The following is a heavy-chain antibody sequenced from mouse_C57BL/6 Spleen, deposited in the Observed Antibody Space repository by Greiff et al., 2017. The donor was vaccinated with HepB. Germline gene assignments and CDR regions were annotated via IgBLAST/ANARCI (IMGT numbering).Heavy chain of an antibody. CDR3: ARDYDGYYDYAMDD. CDR2: IYPRDGST. V-gene: IGHV1-85*01. D-gene: IGHD2-3*01. CDR1: GYTFTSYD. J-gene: IGHJ4*01. Sequence: QVQLQQSGPELVKPGASVKLSCKASGYTFTSYDINWVKQRPGQGLEWIGWIYPRDGSTKYNEKFKGKATLTVDTSSSTAYMQLHSLTSEDSAVYFCARDYDGYYDYAMDDWGQGTSVTVSS.